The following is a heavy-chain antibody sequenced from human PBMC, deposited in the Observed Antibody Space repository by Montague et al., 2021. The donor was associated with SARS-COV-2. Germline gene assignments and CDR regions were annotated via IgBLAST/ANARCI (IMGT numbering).Heavy chain of an antibody. CDR1: GGSFIGYF. V-gene: IGHV4-34*01. CDR2: INHNGNT. CDR3: ARRSHSYGWGTYRD. D-gene: IGHD3-10*01. J-gene: IGHJ4*02. Sequence: SETLSLTCTVSGGSFIGYFWSWIRQSPGRGLEWIGEINHNGNTQYNPSLKSRVTLSIDTPRIHISLQLTSVTAADTAVYYCARRSHSYGWGTYRDWGQGTLVTVSS.